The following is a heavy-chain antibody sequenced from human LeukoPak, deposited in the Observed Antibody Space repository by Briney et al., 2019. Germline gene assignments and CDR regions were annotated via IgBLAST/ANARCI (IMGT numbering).Heavy chain of an antibody. J-gene: IGHJ6*03. Sequence: GGSLRLSCAASGFTFSSYAFHWVRQAPGKGLEWVAVISDDGTNKNYGDSVKGRFTISRDNSKNTLYLQMNSLRAEDTAVYYCARDSSSSPYYYYYYYMDVWGKGTTVTVSS. D-gene: IGHD6-6*01. CDR1: GFTFSSYA. CDR3: ARDSSSSPYYYYYYYMDV. CDR2: ISDDGTNK. V-gene: IGHV3-30-3*01.